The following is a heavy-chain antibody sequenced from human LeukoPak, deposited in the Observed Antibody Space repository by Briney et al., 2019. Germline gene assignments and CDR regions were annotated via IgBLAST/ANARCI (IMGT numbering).Heavy chain of an antibody. CDR2: ISGSGGST. D-gene: IGHD3-22*01. V-gene: IGHV3-23*01. J-gene: IGHJ4*02. Sequence: PGGSLRLSCAASGFTFSSYGMSWVRQAPGKGLEWVSAISGSGGSTYYADSVKGRFTISRDNSKNTLYLQMNSLRAEDTAVYYCAKDYYYGSSGGFDYWGQGTLVTVSS. CDR3: AKDYYYGSSGGFDY. CDR1: GFTFSSYG.